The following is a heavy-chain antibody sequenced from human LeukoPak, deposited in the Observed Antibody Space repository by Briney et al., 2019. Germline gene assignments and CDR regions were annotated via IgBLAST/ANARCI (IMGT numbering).Heavy chain of an antibody. V-gene: IGHV3-43*02. Sequence: RGSLRLSCAASGFTLDDYAMHWVRHAPGKGRGWVSLICRDGGSTYYADSVKDRFTISRDNSKNSLYLQMNSLRTEDTALYYCAKDKAAGYYHYYMDVWGKGTTVTVSS. CDR2: ICRDGGST. D-gene: IGHD3-10*01. CDR1: GFTLDDYA. CDR3: AKDKAAGYYHYYMDV. J-gene: IGHJ6*03.